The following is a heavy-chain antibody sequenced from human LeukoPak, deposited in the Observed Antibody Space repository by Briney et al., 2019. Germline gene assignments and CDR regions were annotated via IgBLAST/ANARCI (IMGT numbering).Heavy chain of an antibody. D-gene: IGHD3-10*01. V-gene: IGHV3-30*04. CDR2: ITYDAINT. CDR3: VELLAGWFGEFDAAFDI. J-gene: IGHJ3*02. Sequence: GGSLTLSCTASGFEFSRYAMHWVRQAPGKELEWVAVITYDAINTYYGDSMKGRFTISRDDSKNTLYLEMNSLRIEDTAVYYCVELLAGWFGEFDAAFDIWGPGTTVIVSS. CDR1: GFEFSRYA.